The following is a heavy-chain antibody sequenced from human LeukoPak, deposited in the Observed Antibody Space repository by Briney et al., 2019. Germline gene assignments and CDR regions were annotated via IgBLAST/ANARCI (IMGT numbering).Heavy chain of an antibody. Sequence: GGSLRLSCAASGFTFSSYAMSWVRQAPGKGLEWVSAISGSGGSTYYADSVKGRFTISRDNSKNTLYLQMNSLRAEDTAVYYCAKVIRLSDILTGFLDYWGQGALVTVSS. CDR1: GFTFSSYA. D-gene: IGHD3-9*01. J-gene: IGHJ4*02. CDR2: ISGSGGST. V-gene: IGHV3-23*01. CDR3: AKVIRLSDILTGFLDY.